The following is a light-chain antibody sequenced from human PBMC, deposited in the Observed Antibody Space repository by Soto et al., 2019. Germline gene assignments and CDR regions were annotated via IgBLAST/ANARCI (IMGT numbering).Light chain of an antibody. CDR1: SSDVGDYNY. CDR3: CSYAGSYTWV. J-gene: IGLJ3*02. V-gene: IGLV2-11*01. CDR2: AVN. Sequence: QAVVTQPRSVSGSPGQSVTISCTGTSSDVGDYNYVSWYQQHPGKAPKLLIYAVNMRPSGVPDRFPGSKSGNTASLTISGLQAEDEADYSCCSYAGSYTWVFGGGTKLTVL.